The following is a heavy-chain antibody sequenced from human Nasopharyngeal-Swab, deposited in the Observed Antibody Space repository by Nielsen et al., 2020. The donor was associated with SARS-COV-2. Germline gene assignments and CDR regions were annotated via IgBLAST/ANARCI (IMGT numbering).Heavy chain of an antibody. J-gene: IGHJ6*02. V-gene: IGHV4-39*02. CDR2: IYYRGST. CDR3: ARDTGCGGDCPKEVNSYGMDV. Sequence: RQAPGKGLEWIGSIYYRGSTYFNPSLESRVTISVDTSKNQFSLKLSSVTAADTAVYYCARDTGCGGDCPKEVNSYGMDVWGQGTTVTVSS. D-gene: IGHD2-21*02.